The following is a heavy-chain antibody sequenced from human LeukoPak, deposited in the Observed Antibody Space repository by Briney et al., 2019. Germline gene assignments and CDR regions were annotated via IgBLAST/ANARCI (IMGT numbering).Heavy chain of an antibody. Sequence: PSETLSLTCTVSGGSISSYYWSLIRQPPGKGLEWIGYIYYSGSTNYNPSLKSRVTISVDTSKNQFSLKLSSVTAADTAVYYCARHLGGSYPRFDYWGQGTLVTVSS. J-gene: IGHJ4*02. CDR3: ARHLGGSYPRFDY. D-gene: IGHD1-26*01. CDR2: IYYSGST. CDR1: GGSISSYY. V-gene: IGHV4-59*08.